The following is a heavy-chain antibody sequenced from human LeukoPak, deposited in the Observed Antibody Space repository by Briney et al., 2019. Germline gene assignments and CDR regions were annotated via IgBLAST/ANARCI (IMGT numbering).Heavy chain of an antibody. Sequence: SVKVSCNASGGTFSSYAISWVRQAPGQGLEWMRGIIPIFGTANYAQKFQGRVTITADESMGTAYMELSSLRSEDTAVYYCASFNDAYDYWGQGTLVTVSS. CDR3: ASFNDAYDY. CDR2: IIPIFGTA. J-gene: IGHJ4*02. V-gene: IGHV1-69*13. CDR1: GGTFSSYA.